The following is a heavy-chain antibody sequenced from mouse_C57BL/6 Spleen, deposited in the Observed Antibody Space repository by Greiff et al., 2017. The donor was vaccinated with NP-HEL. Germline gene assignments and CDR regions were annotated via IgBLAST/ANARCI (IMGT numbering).Heavy chain of an antibody. CDR3: ADYLAY. J-gene: IGHJ3*01. CDR2: ISSGGSYT. D-gene: IGHD2-4*01. Sequence: EVQGVESGGDLVKPGGSLKLSCAASGFTFSSYGMSWVRQTPDKRLEWVATISSGGSYTYYPDSVKGRFTISRDNAKNTLYLQMSSLKSEDTAMYYCADYLAYWGQGTLVTVSA. V-gene: IGHV5-6*01. CDR1: GFTFSSYG.